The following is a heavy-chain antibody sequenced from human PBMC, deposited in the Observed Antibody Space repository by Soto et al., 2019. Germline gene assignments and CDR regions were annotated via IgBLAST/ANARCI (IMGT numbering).Heavy chain of an antibody. J-gene: IGHJ6*02. CDR1: GFTFSSYA. CDR3: AKGGGSKDYYDTSGYYLYYYYAMDV. CDR2: LSGSGVST. D-gene: IGHD3-22*01. V-gene: IGHV3-23*01. Sequence: EVQLLESGGGLVQPGGSLRLSCAASGFTFSSYAMTWVRQAPGKGLEWVSALSGSGVSTYYADSVKGRFTISRDNSKNTLYQQKNSLRAEDTAVYYCAKGGGSKDYYDTSGYYLYYYYAMDVWGQGTTVTVSS.